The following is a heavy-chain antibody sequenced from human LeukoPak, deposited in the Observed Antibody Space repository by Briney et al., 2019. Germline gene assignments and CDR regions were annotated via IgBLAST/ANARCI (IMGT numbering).Heavy chain of an antibody. J-gene: IGHJ5*02. D-gene: IGHD3-22*01. CDR2: IYTSGST. CDR1: GGSISSYY. CDR3: ARGGEDYYDSSGYQSPYNWFDP. V-gene: IGHV4-4*07. Sequence: SETLSLTCTVSGGSISSYYWSWIRQPAGKGLEWIGRIYTSGSTNYNPSLKGRVTMSVDTSKNQFSLKLSSVTAADTAVYYCARGGEDYYDSSGYQSPYNWFDPWGQGTLVTVSS.